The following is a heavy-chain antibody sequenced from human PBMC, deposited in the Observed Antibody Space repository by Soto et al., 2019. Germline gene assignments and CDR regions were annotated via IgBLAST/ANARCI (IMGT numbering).Heavy chain of an antibody. D-gene: IGHD2-15*01. CDR2: ISGSGGST. J-gene: IGHJ3*02. Sequence: GGSLRLSCAASGFTFSSYAMSWVRQAPGKGLEWVSAISGSGGSTYYADSVKGRFTISRDNSKNTLDLQMNSLRAEDTAVYYCAKDRREDIVVVVAAISDAFDIWGQGTMVTVSS. CDR1: GFTFSSYA. CDR3: AKDRREDIVVVVAAISDAFDI. V-gene: IGHV3-23*01.